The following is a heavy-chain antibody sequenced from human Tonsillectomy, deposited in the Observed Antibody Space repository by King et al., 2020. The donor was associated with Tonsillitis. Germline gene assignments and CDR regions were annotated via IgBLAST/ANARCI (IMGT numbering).Heavy chain of an antibody. D-gene: IGHD3-16*01. J-gene: IGHJ5*02. Sequence: VQLVESGGGLVQPGGSLRLSCAASGFSFSSYWMHWVRQAPGKGLVWVSRINSDGSSTSYADSVKGRFTISRDNAKNTLYLQMNSLRAEDTAVYYCARVSLRGTRRWFDPWGQGTLVTVSS. V-gene: IGHV3-74*01. CDR2: INSDGSST. CDR3: ARVSLRGTRRWFDP. CDR1: GFSFSSYW.